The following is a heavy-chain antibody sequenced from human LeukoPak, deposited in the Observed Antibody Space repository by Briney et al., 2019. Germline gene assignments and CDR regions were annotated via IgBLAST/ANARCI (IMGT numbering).Heavy chain of an antibody. CDR2: ISWNSGSI. V-gene: IGHV3-9*01. J-gene: IGHJ6*03. CDR3: AKDAVGATDYYYYMDV. D-gene: IGHD1-26*01. CDR1: GFTFDDYA. Sequence: GGSLRLSCAASGFTFDDYAMHWVRQAPGKGLEWVSGISWNSGSIGYADSVKGRFTISRDNAKNSLYLQMNSLRAEDTGLYYCAKDAVGATDYYYYMDVWGKGTTVTVSS.